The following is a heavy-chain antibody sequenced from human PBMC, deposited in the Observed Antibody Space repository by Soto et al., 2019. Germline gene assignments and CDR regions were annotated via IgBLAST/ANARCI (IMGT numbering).Heavy chain of an antibody. CDR3: AKDYGNRNDEVGWFDP. CDR2: IGVIGDGA. J-gene: IGHJ5*02. V-gene: IGHV3-23*01. D-gene: IGHD1-1*01. CDR1: GFTFSGYA. Sequence: EVQLLVSGGGLVQPGGSMRLSCAASGFTFSGYALSWVRQAPGKGLEWVATIGVIGDGAYYADSVKGRFTISRDNSMNMVFXXXXXLRAADTAVYYCAKDYGNRNDEVGWFDPWCQGTQVTVSS.